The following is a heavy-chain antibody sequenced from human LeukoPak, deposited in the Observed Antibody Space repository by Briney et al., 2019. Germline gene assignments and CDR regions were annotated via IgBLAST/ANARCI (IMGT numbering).Heavy chain of an antibody. CDR3: ARGRYYGSGSYYQIGY. V-gene: IGHV3-30*03. Sequence: GGSLRLSCAASGFTFSSYWMTWVRQAPGKGLEWVAVISYDGSNKYYADSVKGRFTISRDNSKNTLYLQMNSLRAEDTAVYYCARGRYYGSGSYYQIGYWGQGTLVTVSS. CDR2: ISYDGSNK. CDR1: GFTFSSYW. D-gene: IGHD3-10*01. J-gene: IGHJ4*02.